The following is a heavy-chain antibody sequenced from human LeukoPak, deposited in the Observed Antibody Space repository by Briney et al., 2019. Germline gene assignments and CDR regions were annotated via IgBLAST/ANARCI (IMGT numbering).Heavy chain of an antibody. CDR3: AKETITMVRGVIQRWFDP. CDR2: ISGSGGST. V-gene: IGHV3-23*01. J-gene: IGHJ5*02. Sequence: PGGSLRLSCAASGFTFSSYEMSWVRQAPGKGLEWVSAISGSGGSTYYADPMKGRFTISRDNSKNTLYLQMNSLRAEDTAVYYRAKETITMVRGVIQRWFDPWGQGTLVTVSS. D-gene: IGHD3-10*01. CDR1: GFTFSSYE.